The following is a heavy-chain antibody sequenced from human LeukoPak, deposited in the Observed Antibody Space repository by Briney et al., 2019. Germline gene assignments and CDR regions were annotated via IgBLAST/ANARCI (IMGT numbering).Heavy chain of an antibody. V-gene: IGHV3-23*01. J-gene: IGHJ4*02. CDR1: GFTFSSYA. CDR2: ISGSGGST. D-gene: IGHD3-22*01. CDR3: AKYPYYDSSGYYPYYFDY. Sequence: QPGASLRLSCAASGFTFSSYAMSWVCQAPGKGLEWVSAISGSGGSTYYADSVKGRFTISRDNSKNTLYLQMNSLRAEDTAVYYCAKYPYYDSSGYYPYYFDYWGQGTLVTVSS.